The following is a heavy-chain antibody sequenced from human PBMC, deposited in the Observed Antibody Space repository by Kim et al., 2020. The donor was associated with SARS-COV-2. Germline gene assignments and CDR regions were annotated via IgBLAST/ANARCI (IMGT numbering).Heavy chain of an antibody. CDR1: GFTVSSNY. J-gene: IGHJ4*02. Sequence: GGSLRLSCAASGFTVSSNYMSWVRQAPGKGLEWVSVIYSGGSTYYADSVKGRFTISRDNSKNTLYLQMNSLRAEDTAVYYCARVYYDSSGYEDYWGQGTLVTVSS. D-gene: IGHD3-22*01. CDR2: IYSGGST. V-gene: IGHV3-53*01. CDR3: ARVYYDSSGYEDY.